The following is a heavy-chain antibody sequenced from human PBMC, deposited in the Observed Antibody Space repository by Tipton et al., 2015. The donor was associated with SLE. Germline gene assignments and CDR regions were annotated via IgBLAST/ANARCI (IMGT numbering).Heavy chain of an antibody. J-gene: IGHJ4*02. CDR1: GGSITSSSYY. V-gene: IGHV4-39*07. Sequence: TLSLTCTVSGGSITSSSYYWGWIRPPPGKGLEWIGSIYYSGSTYYNPSLKSRVTISVDTSKNQFSLKLSSVTAADPAVYYCARQGRFTGLDYWGQGTLVTVSS. D-gene: IGHD3-10*01. CDR3: ARQGRFTGLDY. CDR2: IYYSGST.